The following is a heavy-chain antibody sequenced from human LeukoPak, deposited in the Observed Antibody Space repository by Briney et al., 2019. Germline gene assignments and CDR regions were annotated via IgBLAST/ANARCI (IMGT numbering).Heavy chain of an antibody. CDR2: ISYDGSNK. D-gene: IGHD4-23*01. V-gene: IGHV3-30*04. Sequence: GGTLRLSCAASGFTFSSYAMHWVRQAPGKGLEWVAVISYDGSNKYYADSVKGRFTISRDNSKNTLYLQMNSLRAEDTAVYYCARGARKGDDYGGFFDYWGQGTLVTVSS. J-gene: IGHJ4*02. CDR3: ARGARKGDDYGGFFDY. CDR1: GFTFSSYA.